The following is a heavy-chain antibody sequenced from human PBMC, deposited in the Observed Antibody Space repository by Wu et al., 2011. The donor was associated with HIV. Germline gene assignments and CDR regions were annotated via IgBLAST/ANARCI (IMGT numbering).Heavy chain of an antibody. Sequence: QVQLVQSGDEVKKPGSSMKVSCTASGGTFSSYAISWVRQAPGQGLEWMGRIIPFFGTAIYAHKFQGRLTITADKSSNTATMELTSLKSEDTAVYYCAREWGLGVAAAGTATKLYYYYGIDVWGQGTTVTVSS. CDR2: IIPFFGTA. CDR1: GGTFSSYA. CDR3: AREWGLGVAAAGTATKLYYYYGIDV. J-gene: IGHJ6*02. D-gene: IGHD6-13*01. V-gene: IGHV1-69*14.